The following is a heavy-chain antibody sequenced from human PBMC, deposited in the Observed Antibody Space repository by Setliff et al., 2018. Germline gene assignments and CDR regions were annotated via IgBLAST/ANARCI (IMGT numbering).Heavy chain of an antibody. D-gene: IGHD3-22*01. CDR1: GGTLSGYA. Sequence: SVKVSCKASGGTLSGYAFSWVRQAPGQGLEWMGRIIPVFGTAKYVQKFQGRVTISADESARTAYMELSSLRFEDTAVYYCAGDTRDKYDTSGYYLSFDSWGQGALVTVSS. CDR3: AGDTRDKYDTSGYYLSFDS. J-gene: IGHJ4*02. CDR2: IIPVFGTA. V-gene: IGHV1-69*13.